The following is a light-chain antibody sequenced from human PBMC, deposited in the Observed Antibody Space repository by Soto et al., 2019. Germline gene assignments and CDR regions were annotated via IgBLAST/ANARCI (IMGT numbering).Light chain of an antibody. V-gene: IGKV3-15*01. CDR3: QQYNNWPRT. CDR2: GAS. CDR1: QSVSSN. J-gene: IGKJ1*01. Sequence: EIVMTQSPATLSVSPGERATLSCRASQSVSSNLGWYQQKPGQAPRLLIYGASTRAAGIPARFSGSGSGTEFTLTISSLQSEDSAVYYCQQYNNWPRTFGQGTKVEIK.